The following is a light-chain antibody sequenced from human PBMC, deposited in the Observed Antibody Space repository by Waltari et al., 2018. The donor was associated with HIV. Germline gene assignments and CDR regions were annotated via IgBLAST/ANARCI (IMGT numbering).Light chain of an antibody. V-gene: IGLV3-19*01. CDR3: NSRDSSGVV. CDR1: SLRIFF. Sequence: SSELTQDPAVSVALGPTVRNNCPGHSLRIFFASWYQHKPGQAPVLVIYGQNNRPSGIPDRFSVSNSGNTTSLTITGAQAEDEADYYCNSRDSSGVVVGGGTKLTVL. J-gene: IGLJ2*01. CDR2: GQN.